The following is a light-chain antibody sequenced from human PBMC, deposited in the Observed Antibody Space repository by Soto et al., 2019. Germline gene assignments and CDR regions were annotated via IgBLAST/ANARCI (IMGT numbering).Light chain of an antibody. J-gene: IGKJ5*01. CDR2: DAS. CDR3: QQRSNWPPMA. Sequence: FTQSADPLPWSPGEGANLSCKAIQSVSSSYLAWYQQKPGQAPRLLIYDASHRAAGIPARFSGSGFGTDFTLTISSLEPEDAAVYYCQQRSNWPPMAFGQGTRLEIK. V-gene: IGKV3D-20*02. CDR1: QSVSSSY.